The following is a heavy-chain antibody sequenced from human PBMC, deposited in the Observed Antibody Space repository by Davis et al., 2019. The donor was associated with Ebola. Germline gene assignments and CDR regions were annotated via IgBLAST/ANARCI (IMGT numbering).Heavy chain of an antibody. CDR2: IYYSGST. V-gene: IGHV4-31*03. CDR1: GGSISSGGYY. D-gene: IGHD3-22*01. Sequence: MPSETLSLTCTVSGGSISSGGYYWSWIRQHPGKGLEWIGYIYYSGSTYYNPSLKSRVTISVDTSRNQFSLKLSSVTAAATAVYYCARLVDDSSGYYFLDFWGQGTLVTVSS. CDR3: ARLVDDSSGYYFLDF. J-gene: IGHJ4*02.